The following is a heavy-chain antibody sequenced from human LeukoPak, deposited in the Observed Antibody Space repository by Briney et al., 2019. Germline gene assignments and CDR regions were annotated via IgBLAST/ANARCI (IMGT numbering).Heavy chain of an antibody. J-gene: IGHJ4*02. V-gene: IGHV4-4*02. CDR1: GDSISSNEW. CDR2: VFHSGST. Sequence: SETLSLTCSVSGDSISSNEWRSWVRQPPGKGLEWIGEVFHSGSTNFNPSLKSRVTISIDKSKNQFSLEVTSVTAADTAIYYCARDLAVAGTNYFDFWGQEVLVTVSS. D-gene: IGHD6-19*01. CDR3: ARDLAVAGTNYFDF.